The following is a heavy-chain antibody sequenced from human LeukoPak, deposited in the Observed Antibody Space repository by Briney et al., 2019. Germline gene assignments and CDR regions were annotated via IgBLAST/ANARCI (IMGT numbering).Heavy chain of an antibody. D-gene: IGHD6-25*01. J-gene: IGHJ5*02. CDR3: ARDSGSAGTWFAP. CDR2: IKSDGSST. V-gene: IGHV3-74*01. Sequence: GGSLRLSCAASGFIFSGYWMHWVRQAPGKGPVWVSRIKSDGSSTSYADSVKGRFTISRDNAKNTLYLQMNSLRVEDTAVYYCARDSGSAGTWFAPGARGPLVTVPS. CDR1: GFIFSGYW.